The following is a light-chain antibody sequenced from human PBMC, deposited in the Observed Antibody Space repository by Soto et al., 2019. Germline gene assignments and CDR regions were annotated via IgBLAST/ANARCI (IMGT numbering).Light chain of an antibody. J-gene: IGLJ2*01. CDR3: SSSTNTNTLVI. CDR2: EGT. CDR1: SSDIGRYKF. V-gene: IGLV2-14*01. Sequence: QSALTQPASVSGSPGQSITISCTGTSSDIGRYKFVSWFQQHPGKAPKLMIFEGTNRPSGVSNRFSGSKSGNTASLTISGRQAEDEAIYFCSSSTNTNTLVIFGGGTKLTVL.